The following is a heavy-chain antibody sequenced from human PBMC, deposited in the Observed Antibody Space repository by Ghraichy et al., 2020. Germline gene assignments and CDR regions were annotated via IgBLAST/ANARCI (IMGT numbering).Heavy chain of an antibody. J-gene: IGHJ4*02. CDR2: IGSTASGGAK. Sequence: GESLNISCTASGFNFGDYTILWFRQAPGKGLEWVSLIGSTASGGAKEYAASVRDRFTVSRDDSKSVASLQMNSLKSEDTAVYYCTRGFPAGPTTDYWGQGTLVTVSA. D-gene: IGHD1-26*01. V-gene: IGHV3-49*03. CDR1: GFNFGDYT. CDR3: TRGFPAGPTTDY.